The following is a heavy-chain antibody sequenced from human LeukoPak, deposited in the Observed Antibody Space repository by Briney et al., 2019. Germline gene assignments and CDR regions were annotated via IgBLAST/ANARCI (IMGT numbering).Heavy chain of an antibody. D-gene: IGHD4-17*01. CDR1: GFTFGDYA. V-gene: IGHV3-49*04. J-gene: IGHJ3*02. Sequence: GGSLRLSCTASGFTFGDYAMSWVRQAPGKGLEWVGFIRSKAYGGTTEYAASVKGRFTISRDDSKSIAYLQMNSLKTEDTAVYYCTRDLATPDYGDPRGAFDIWGQGTMVTVSS. CDR2: IRSKAYGGTT. CDR3: TRDLATPDYGDPRGAFDI.